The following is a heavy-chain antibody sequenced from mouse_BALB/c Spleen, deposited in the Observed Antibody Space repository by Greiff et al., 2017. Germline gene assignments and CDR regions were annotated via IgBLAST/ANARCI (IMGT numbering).Heavy chain of an antibody. CDR3: ARYWREYYAMDY. V-gene: IGHV3-2*02. D-gene: IGHD4-1*01. CDR1: GYSITSDYA. CDR2: ISYSGST. J-gene: IGHJ4*01. Sequence: EVQLVESGPGLVKPSPSLSLTCTVTGYSITSDYAWNWIRQFPGNKLEWMGYISYSGSTSYNPSLKSRISITRDTSKNLFFLQLNSVTTEDTATYYCARYWREYYAMDYWGQGTSVTVSS.